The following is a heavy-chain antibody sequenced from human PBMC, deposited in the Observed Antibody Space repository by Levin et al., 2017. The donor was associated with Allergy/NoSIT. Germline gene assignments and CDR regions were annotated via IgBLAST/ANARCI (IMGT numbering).Heavy chain of an antibody. D-gene: IGHD1-26*01. V-gene: IGHV3-7*01. Sequence: GGSLRLSCAASGFTFSDYWMSWVRQAPGKGLEWVANIKQDGSEKYYVDSVKGRFTISRDNAKNSLYLQMNSLRAEDTAVYYCARDGGVVGVSYGCDYWGQGTLVTVSS. CDR3: ARDGGVVGVSYGCDY. CDR2: IKQDGSEK. J-gene: IGHJ4*02. CDR1: GFTFSDYW.